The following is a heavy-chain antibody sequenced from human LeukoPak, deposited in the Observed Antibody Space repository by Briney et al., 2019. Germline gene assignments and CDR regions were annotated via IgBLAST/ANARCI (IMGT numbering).Heavy chain of an antibody. CDR3: ARGPYSTDYYYYYMDV. V-gene: IGHV3-23*01. CDR1: GFTFSSYA. CDR2: ISGSGGST. J-gene: IGHJ6*03. D-gene: IGHD6-13*01. Sequence: PGGSLRLSYAASGFTFSSYAMSWVRQAPGKGLEWVSAISGSGGSTYYADSVKGRFTISRDNSKNTLYLQMNSLRAEDTAVYYCARGPYSTDYYYYYMDVWGKGTTVTVSS.